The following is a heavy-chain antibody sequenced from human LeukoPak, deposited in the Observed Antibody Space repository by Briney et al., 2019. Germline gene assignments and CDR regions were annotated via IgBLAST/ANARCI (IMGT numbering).Heavy chain of an antibody. CDR3: ARQNHYYYDSSGYYP. CDR1: GGSISSGDYY. V-gene: IGHV4-30-4*08. J-gene: IGHJ5*02. CDR2: IYYSGST. Sequence: SETPSLTCTVSGGSISSGDYYWSWIRQPPGKGLEWIGYIYYSGSTYYNPSLKSRVTISVDTSKNQFSLKLSSVTAADTAVYYCARQNHYYYDSSGYYPWGQGTLVTVSS. D-gene: IGHD3-22*01.